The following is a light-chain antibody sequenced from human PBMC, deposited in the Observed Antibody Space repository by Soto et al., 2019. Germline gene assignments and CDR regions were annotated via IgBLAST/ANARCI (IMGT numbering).Light chain of an antibody. CDR2: GAS. Sequence: EVVMTQSPATLSMSPGERATLSCRASETVATNLAWYQQKPGQAPRLLISGASTRAAGISDRFRGSGSGTEFSLTINSLRSQDSAIYYCQQYFEWPPMTFGQGTKVEI. J-gene: IGKJ1*01. V-gene: IGKV3-15*01. CDR1: ETVATN. CDR3: QQYFEWPPMT.